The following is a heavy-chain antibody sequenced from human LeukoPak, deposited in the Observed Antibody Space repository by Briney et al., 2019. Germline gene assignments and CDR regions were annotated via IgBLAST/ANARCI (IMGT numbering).Heavy chain of an antibody. CDR1: GYTFNTYG. D-gene: IGHD1-1*01. J-gene: IGHJ4*02. CDR2: ISVSRGDT. V-gene: IGHV1-18*01. Sequence: ASVKVSCKASGYTFNTYGMSWVRQAPGQGLEWMSWISVSRGDTQYAQKFQGRVTMTTDTSTSTAYLKLRSLRSDDTAVYYCVRDDWRGLGNRNDVANFDYWGQGTLVTVSS. CDR3: VRDDWRGLGNRNDVANFDY.